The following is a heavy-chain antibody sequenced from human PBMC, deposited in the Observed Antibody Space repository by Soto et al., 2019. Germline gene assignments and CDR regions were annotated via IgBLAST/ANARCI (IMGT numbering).Heavy chain of an antibody. V-gene: IGHV3-30*18. CDR1: GFTFSSYG. J-gene: IGHJ6*02. CDR3: AKSGRAYTYTVMAQGYYGMDV. CDR2: ISYDGSNK. D-gene: IGHD5-18*01. Sequence: GGSLRLSCAASGFTFSSYGMHWVRQAPGKGLEWVAVISYDGSNKYYADSVKGRFTISRDNSKNTLHLQMNSLRGEDTALYYCAKSGRAYTYTVMAQGYYGMDVWGQGTTVTVSS.